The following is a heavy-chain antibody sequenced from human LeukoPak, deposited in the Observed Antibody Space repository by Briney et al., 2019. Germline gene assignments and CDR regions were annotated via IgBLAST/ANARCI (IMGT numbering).Heavy chain of an antibody. V-gene: IGHV3-21*01. CDR2: ISSSSSYI. D-gene: IGHD6-19*01. J-gene: IGHJ4*02. CDR1: GFTFSSYS. Sequence: GESLKISCAASGFTFSSYSMNWVLQAPGKGLEWVSSISSSSSYIYYADSVKGRFTISRDNAKNSLYLQMNSLRAEDTAVYYCARKVAGTNYFDYWGQGTLVTVSS. CDR3: ARKVAGTNYFDY.